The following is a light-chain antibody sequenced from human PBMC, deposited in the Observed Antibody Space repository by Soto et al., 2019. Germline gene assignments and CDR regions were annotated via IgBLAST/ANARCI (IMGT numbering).Light chain of an antibody. V-gene: IGKV1-5*01. J-gene: IGKJ1*01. CDR3: QHYNSYGT. Sequence: DIQTTQSSWTVPEPLVHIVTITCRASQSIDRWLAWYQQRPGKAPKILIYHASSLETGVPSRFSGSGSGTEFTLTISSLQPDDFATYYCQHYNSYGTFGQGTKVDIK. CDR2: HAS. CDR1: QSIDRW.